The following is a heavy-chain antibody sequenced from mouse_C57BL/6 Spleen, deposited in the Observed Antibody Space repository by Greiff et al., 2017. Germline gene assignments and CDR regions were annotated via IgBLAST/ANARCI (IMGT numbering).Heavy chain of an antibody. CDR2: IDPKGGRT. CDR1: GYNINDYC. CDR3: ACSSDNRDAIDY. J-gene: IGHJ4*01. Sequence: QVQLQQPGAELVKPGASVKLSCKASGYNINDYCMHWVKQRPGQGLEWIGRIDPKGGRTKYDAKFQGKATMTADKSSNTAYMQLSSLTSEDSAVDTCACSSDNRDAIDYCGQGTSVTVSS. V-gene: IGHV1-64*01. D-gene: IGHD2-13*01.